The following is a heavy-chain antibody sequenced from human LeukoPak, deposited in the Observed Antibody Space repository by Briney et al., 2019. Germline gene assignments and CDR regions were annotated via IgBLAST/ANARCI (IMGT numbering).Heavy chain of an antibody. Sequence: GGSLRLSCAASGFTFSSYWMSWVRQAPGKGLEWVANIKQDGSEKYYVDSVKGRFTISRDNAKNSLYLQMNSLRAEDTAVYYCAGPHGSSWYYLDYWGQGTLVTVSS. V-gene: IGHV3-7*01. D-gene: IGHD6-13*01. CDR1: GFTFSSYW. CDR2: IKQDGSEK. J-gene: IGHJ4*02. CDR3: AGPHGSSWYYLDY.